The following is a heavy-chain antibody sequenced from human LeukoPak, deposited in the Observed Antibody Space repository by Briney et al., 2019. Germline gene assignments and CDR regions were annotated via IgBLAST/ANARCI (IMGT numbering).Heavy chain of an antibody. D-gene: IGHD3-22*01. CDR3: ARVTYYYDSSGYYYSWFDP. J-gene: IGHJ5*02. V-gene: IGHV3-13*01. CDR2: IGTAGDT. CDR1: GFTFSSYD. Sequence: GGSLRLSYAASGFTFSSYDMHWVRQATGKGLEWVSAIGTAGDTYYPGSVKGRFTISRENAKNSLYLQMNSLRAEDTAVYYCARVTYYYDSSGYYYSWFDPWGQGTLVTVSS.